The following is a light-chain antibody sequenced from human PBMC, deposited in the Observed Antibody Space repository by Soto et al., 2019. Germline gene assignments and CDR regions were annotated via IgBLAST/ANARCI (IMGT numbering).Light chain of an antibody. CDR3: LQDYSNPLT. Sequence: AIQMTQSPSSLSASVGDRVTITCRASQGVGIDLGWYQQKPGKAPKLLIYAVSTLLSGVPPRFSGSGSGTDFTLTISSLQPEDFATYYCLQDYSNPLTFGGGTRVEI. CDR1: QGVGID. V-gene: IGKV1-6*01. J-gene: IGKJ4*01. CDR2: AVS.